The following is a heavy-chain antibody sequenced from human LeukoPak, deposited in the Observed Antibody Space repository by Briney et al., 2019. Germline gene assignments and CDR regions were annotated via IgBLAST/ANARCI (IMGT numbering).Heavy chain of an antibody. CDR2: ISSNGGST. V-gene: IGHV3-64*01. J-gene: IGHJ3*02. CDR1: GFTFSSYA. CDR3: AGGEVGSSYSGSYLDI. Sequence: GGSLRLSCAASGFTFSSYAMHWVRQAPGKGLEYVSAISSNGGSTYYANSVKGRFTISRDNSKNTLYLRMGSLRAEDMAVYYCAGGEVGSSYSGSYLDIWGQGTMVTVSS. D-gene: IGHD1-26*01.